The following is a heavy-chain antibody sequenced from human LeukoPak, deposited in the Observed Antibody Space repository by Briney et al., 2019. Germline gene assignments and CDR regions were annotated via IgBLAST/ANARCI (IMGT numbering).Heavy chain of an antibody. CDR1: GYTFTSYD. CDR2: MNPNSGNT. D-gene: IGHD2-2*01. J-gene: IGHJ6*02. Sequence: ASVKVSCKASGYTFTSYDINWVRQATGQGLEWMGWMNPNSGNTGYAQKFQGRVTMTRDTSISTAYMELSRLRSDDTAVYYCARDIVVVPAAISHYYYYGMDVWGQGTTVTVSS. CDR3: ARDIVVVPAAISHYYYYGMDV. V-gene: IGHV1-8*01.